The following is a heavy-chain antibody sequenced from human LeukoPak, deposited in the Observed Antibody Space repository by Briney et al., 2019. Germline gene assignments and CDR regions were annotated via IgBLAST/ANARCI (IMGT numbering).Heavy chain of an antibody. Sequence: ASVKVSCKASGYTFTTYGISWVRQAPGQGLQWMGWISTYNGDTNYAQNLQGRVTMTTDTSTTTAYMELRSLRSDDTAVYYCARSLISSIAPFDYWGQGTLVTVSS. V-gene: IGHV1-18*01. CDR3: ARSLISSIAPFDY. CDR2: ISTYNGDT. CDR1: GYTFTTYG. J-gene: IGHJ4*02. D-gene: IGHD6-6*01.